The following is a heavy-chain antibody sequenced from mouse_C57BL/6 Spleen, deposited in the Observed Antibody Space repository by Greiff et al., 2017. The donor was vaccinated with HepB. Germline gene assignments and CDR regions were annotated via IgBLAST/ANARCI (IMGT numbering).Heavy chain of an antibody. CDR1: GFSLTSYG. J-gene: IGHJ4*01. D-gene: IGHD3-2*02. CDR3: AKHLDSSDYAMDY. V-gene: IGHV2-9*01. CDR2: IWGGGST. Sequence: VKVVESGPGLVAPSQSLSITCTVSGFSLTSYGVDWVRQPPGKGLEWLGVIWGGGSTNYNSALMSRLSISKDNSKSQVFLKMNRLQTDDTAMYYCAKHLDSSDYAMDYWGQGTSVTVSS.